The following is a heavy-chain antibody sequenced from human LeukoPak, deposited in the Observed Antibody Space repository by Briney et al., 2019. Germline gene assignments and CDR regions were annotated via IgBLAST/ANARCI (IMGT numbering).Heavy chain of an antibody. Sequence: SETLSLTCAVSGGSIGSGNWWSWARQPPGKGLEWIGEIYHSGTTNYNPSLKSRVTMSVDKSKNQFSLKLSSVTAADTAIYYCATYFYGDYASYYFDFWGQGTLVTVSS. J-gene: IGHJ4*02. D-gene: IGHD4-17*01. V-gene: IGHV4-4*02. CDR1: GGSIGSGNW. CDR3: ATYFYGDYASYYFDF. CDR2: IYHSGTT.